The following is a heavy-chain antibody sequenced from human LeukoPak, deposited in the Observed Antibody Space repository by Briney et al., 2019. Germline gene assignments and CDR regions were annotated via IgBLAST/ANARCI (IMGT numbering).Heavy chain of an antibody. CDR1: GGTFSSYA. V-gene: IGHV1-69*06. CDR2: IIPIFGTA. CDR3: AGLPYGDYQLPNY. J-gene: IGHJ4*02. D-gene: IGHD4-17*01. Sequence: ASVKVSCKASGGTFSSYAISWVRQAPGQGLEWMGGIIPIFGTANYAQKFQGRVTITADKSTSTAYMELSSLRSEDTAVYYCAGLPYGDYQLPNYWGQGTLVTVSS.